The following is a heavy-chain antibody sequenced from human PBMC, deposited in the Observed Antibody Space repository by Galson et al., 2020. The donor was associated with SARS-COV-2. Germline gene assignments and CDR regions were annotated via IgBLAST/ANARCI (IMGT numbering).Heavy chain of an antibody. CDR1: GYTFTEYD. V-gene: IGHV1-18*04. J-gene: IGHJ4*02. CDR2: ISTYNGNT. CDR3: ARAAQTYYDFWSGYYNAPHFDY. D-gene: IGHD3-3*01. Sequence: ASVKVSCKASGYTFTEYDISWVRQAPGQGLEWMGWISTYNGNTEYAQNLQGRVAMTTDTSTSTAYMEVRSLRSDDTAVYYCARAAQTYYDFWSGYYNAPHFDYWGQGTLVTVSS.